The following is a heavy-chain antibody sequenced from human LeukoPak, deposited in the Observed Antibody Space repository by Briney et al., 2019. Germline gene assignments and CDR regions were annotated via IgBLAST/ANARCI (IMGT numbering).Heavy chain of an antibody. J-gene: IGHJ4*02. V-gene: IGHV4-59*12. Sequence: SETLSLTCTVSGGSISSYYWSWIRQPPGKGLEWIGYIYYSGSTNYNPSLKSRVTISVDTSKNQFSPKLSSVTAADTAVYYCARASSSWRFYYFDYWGQGTLVTVSS. CDR2: IYYSGST. D-gene: IGHD6-13*01. CDR1: GGSISSYY. CDR3: ARASSSWRFYYFDY.